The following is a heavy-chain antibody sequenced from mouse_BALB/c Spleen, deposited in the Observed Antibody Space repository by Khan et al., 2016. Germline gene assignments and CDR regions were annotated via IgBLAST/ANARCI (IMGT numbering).Heavy chain of an antibody. Sequence: EVQLQESGPSLVKPSQTLSLTCSVTDDSITSSYWNWIRKFPGNKLEYMGYISDSGSNYYNPSLKSRISITRDTSKNQYYLKLKSVTTEDTAIYYYAISVRATMDYWGQGTSVTVSS. CDR1: DDSITSSY. CDR3: AISVRATMDY. D-gene: IGHD3-1*01. J-gene: IGHJ4*01. V-gene: IGHV3-8*02. CDR2: ISDSGSN.